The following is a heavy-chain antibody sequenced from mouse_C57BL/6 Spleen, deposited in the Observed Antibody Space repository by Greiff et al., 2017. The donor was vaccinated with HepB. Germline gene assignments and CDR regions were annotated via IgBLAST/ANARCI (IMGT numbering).Heavy chain of an antibody. CDR1: GFTFSSYA. CDR3: ARGGNYFDY. V-gene: IGHV5-4*01. J-gene: IGHJ2*01. CDR2: ISDSGSYT. Sequence: EVQLVESGGGLVKPGGSLKLSCAASGFTFSSYALSWVHHTPEKRLEWVATISDSGSYTYYPDNVKGRFTISRDNAKNNLYLQMSHLKSEDTAMYYCARGGNYFDYWGQGTTLTVSS.